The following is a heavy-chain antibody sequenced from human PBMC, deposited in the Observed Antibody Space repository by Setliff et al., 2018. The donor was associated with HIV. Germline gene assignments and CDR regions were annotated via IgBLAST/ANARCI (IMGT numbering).Heavy chain of an antibody. V-gene: IGHV1-18*01. D-gene: IGHD6-13*01. Sequence: GASVKVSCKASGYTFSDYDAAWVRQAPGQGLEWMGWISGYSGHTSYAQKFQGRVTMTTDTSTSTAYMELRNLRSDDTALYFCAREHSTTWPYFDFWGQGAQVTVSS. CDR2: ISGYSGHT. CDR3: AREHSTTWPYFDF. CDR1: GYTFSDYD. J-gene: IGHJ4*02.